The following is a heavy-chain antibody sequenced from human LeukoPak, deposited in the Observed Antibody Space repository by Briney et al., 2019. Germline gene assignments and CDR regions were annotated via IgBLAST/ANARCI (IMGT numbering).Heavy chain of an antibody. J-gene: IGHJ4*02. Sequence: GGSLRLSCAASGFTFSGYGMHWVRQAPGKGLEWVAVISYDGSDKYYADSVKGRFTISRDNSKDTLYLQMNSLRAEDTAVYYCARGGHGSGWYTLFDYWGQGSLVTVSS. CDR2: ISYDGSDK. V-gene: IGHV3-30*03. D-gene: IGHD6-19*01. CDR3: ARGGHGSGWYTLFDY. CDR1: GFTFSGYG.